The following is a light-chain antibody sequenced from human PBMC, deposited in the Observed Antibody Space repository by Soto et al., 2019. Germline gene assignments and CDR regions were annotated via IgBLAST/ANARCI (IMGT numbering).Light chain of an antibody. J-gene: IGKJ5*01. CDR2: GAS. CDR3: QQYHNWPIT. V-gene: IGKV3-15*01. CDR1: VSVRTD. Sequence: EIVLTQSPGTLSLSPGERATLSCRASVSVRTDLAWYQQKPGQAPRLLIYGASTRAAGVPVRFSGSGSGTEFTLAISSLQSEDFATYYCQQYHNWPITFGQGTRLEIK.